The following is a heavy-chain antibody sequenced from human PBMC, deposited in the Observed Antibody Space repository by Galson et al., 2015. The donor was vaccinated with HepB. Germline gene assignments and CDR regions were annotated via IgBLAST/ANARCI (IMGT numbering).Heavy chain of an antibody. CDR1: GDSVSTNIVA. CDR3: TRVRHLARGMDV. V-gene: IGHV6-1*01. D-gene: IGHD5-12*01. CDR2: TYYRSKWYN. Sequence: CAISGDSVSTNIVAWNWIRQSPSRGLGWLGRTYYRSKWYNDYAVSVQSRITINPDTSRNQFSLQWNSVTTEDTGVYYCTRVRHLARGMDVWGQGTTVTVSS. J-gene: IGHJ6*02.